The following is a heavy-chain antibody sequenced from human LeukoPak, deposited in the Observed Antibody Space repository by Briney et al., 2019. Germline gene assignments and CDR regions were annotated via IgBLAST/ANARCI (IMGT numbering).Heavy chain of an antibody. V-gene: IGHV1-46*01. D-gene: IGHD6-19*01. CDR2: INPRGGST. CDR1: GYTFTCYY. J-gene: IGHJ4*02. Sequence: GASVKVSCKASGYTFTCYYMHWVRQAPGQGLEWVGMINPRGGSTSYAQMFQGRVTMTRDTYRSTVYMELSSLRSDGTAVYYCARDTSGRSQALDYWGQGTLVTVSS. CDR3: ARDTSGRSQALDY.